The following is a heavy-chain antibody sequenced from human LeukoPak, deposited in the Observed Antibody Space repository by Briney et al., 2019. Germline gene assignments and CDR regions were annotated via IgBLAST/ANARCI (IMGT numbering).Heavy chain of an antibody. D-gene: IGHD2-15*01. Sequence: SVKVSCKASGCTFTSYAISWVRQAPGQGLEWMGGIIPSFGRANYAQKFQGRVTITSDESTSTAYMELSSLRSDETAVYYFAIGPRSLRYYFDYWGQGTLVTVSS. CDR1: GCTFTSYA. CDR3: AIGPRSLRYYFDY. CDR2: IIPSFGRA. V-gene: IGHV1-69*13. J-gene: IGHJ4*02.